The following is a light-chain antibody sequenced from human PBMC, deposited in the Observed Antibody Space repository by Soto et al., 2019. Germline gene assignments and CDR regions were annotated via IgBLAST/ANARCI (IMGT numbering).Light chain of an antibody. CDR1: QSLLHSNGYNY. J-gene: IGKJ1*01. V-gene: IGKV2-28*01. Sequence: DIVMTQSPLSLPVTPGEPASISCRSSQSLLHSNGYNYLDWYLQKPGQSPQLLIYLGSNRASGVPDRLSGSGSGTDFTLKISRVEVEDVGVYYCMQALQTPRTFGQGTKVEIK. CDR3: MQALQTPRT. CDR2: LGS.